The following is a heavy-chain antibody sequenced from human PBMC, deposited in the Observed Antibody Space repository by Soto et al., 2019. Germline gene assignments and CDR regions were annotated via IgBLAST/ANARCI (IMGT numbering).Heavy chain of an antibody. Sequence: QITLKESGPTLVKPTQTLTLTCTVSGFSLNTYGVGVGWIRQPPGKALEWLALIYWDDDKRYSPSLKSRLTITKDTSQNQVVLTMTNMEPVDTVTYYCARALGSWGAYYFDYWGQGTLVTVSS. D-gene: IGHD3-16*01. CDR2: IYWDDDK. CDR1: GFSLNTYGVG. J-gene: IGHJ4*02. V-gene: IGHV2-5*02. CDR3: ARALGSWGAYYFDY.